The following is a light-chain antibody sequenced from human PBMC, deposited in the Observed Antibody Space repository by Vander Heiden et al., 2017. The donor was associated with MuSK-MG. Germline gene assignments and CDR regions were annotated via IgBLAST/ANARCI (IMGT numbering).Light chain of an antibody. CDR2: GAS. Sequence: QMTPPPSSLSASVGDRVTITCRASQSISTYLNWYQQKSGKAPTLLIYGASNLQSGVPSRFSGSNSGTDFTLTITSLQRGDSATYYCQQSDSNPWTFGQGTKVEIK. J-gene: IGKJ1*01. CDR1: QSISTY. V-gene: IGKV1-39*01. CDR3: QQSDSNPWT.